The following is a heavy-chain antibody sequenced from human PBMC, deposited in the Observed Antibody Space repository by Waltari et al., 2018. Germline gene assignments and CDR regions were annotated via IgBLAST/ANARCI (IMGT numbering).Heavy chain of an antibody. D-gene: IGHD6-19*01. Sequence: QIQLVQSGAEVKKPGASVTGSCTASGYAFTSSAMHWVRQAPGQRLEWMGWINAGNGNTKYSQKFQGRVTITRDTSASTAYMELSSLISEDTAVYYCARETGSGWYLGAFDIWGQGTMVTVSS. CDR2: INAGNGNT. CDR3: ARETGSGWYLGAFDI. V-gene: IGHV1-3*01. J-gene: IGHJ3*02. CDR1: GYAFTSSA.